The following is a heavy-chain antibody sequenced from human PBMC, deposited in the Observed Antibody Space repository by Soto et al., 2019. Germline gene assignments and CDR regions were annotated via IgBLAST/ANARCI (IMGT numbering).Heavy chain of an antibody. Sequence: GASVKVSCKASGYTFTSYYMHWVRQAPGQGLEWMGIINPSGGSTSYAQKFQGRVTMTRDTSTSTVYMELSSLRSEDTAVYYCASVPDWLLRGTRGIYYYYGMDVWGQGTTVTVSS. CDR2: INPSGGST. J-gene: IGHJ6*02. CDR3: ASVPDWLLRGTRGIYYYYGMDV. V-gene: IGHV1-46*01. D-gene: IGHD3-9*01. CDR1: GYTFTSYY.